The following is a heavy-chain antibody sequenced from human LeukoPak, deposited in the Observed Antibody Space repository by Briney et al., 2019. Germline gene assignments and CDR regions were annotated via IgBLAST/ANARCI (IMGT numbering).Heavy chain of an antibody. Sequence: GGSLRLSCTASGFTFGDYAMSWVRQAPGKGLEWASAISGSGGSTYYADSVKGRFTFSRDNSKYTLYLQMNSLRAEDTAVYYCAKGASSSWYDYWGQGTLVTVSS. V-gene: IGHV3-23*01. D-gene: IGHD6-13*01. CDR2: ISGSGGST. CDR1: GFTFGDYA. CDR3: AKGASSSWYDY. J-gene: IGHJ4*02.